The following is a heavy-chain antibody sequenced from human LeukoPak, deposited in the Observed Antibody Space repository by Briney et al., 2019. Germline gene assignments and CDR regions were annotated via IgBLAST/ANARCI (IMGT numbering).Heavy chain of an antibody. J-gene: IGHJ4*02. Sequence: SETLSLTCIVSAYSISSGYYWGWIRQPPGKGLEWIGTIYHSGSTYYNPSLKSRVTISVDTSKNQFSLKLNSVTAADTAVYYCARGYYDSSGYYQSPIFDYWGQGTLVTVSS. CDR3: ARGYYDSSGYYQSPIFDY. CDR1: AYSISSGYY. CDR2: IYHSGST. V-gene: IGHV4-38-2*02. D-gene: IGHD3-22*01.